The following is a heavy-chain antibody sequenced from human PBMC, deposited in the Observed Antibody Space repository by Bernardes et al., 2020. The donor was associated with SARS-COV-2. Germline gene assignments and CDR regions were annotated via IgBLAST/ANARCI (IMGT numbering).Heavy chain of an antibody. CDR2: INHSGNT. J-gene: IGHJ5*02. D-gene: IGHD6-6*01. V-gene: IGHV4-34*01. CDR3: ARGREDPTTKRRFIGGRPNKRGWFDP. Sequence: SEPLSLTCAVYGGSFSIYYWSWIRQPPGEGLEWIGEINHSGNTNYNPSLESRVAISVDTSKSQFSLRLSSVTAADTAVYYCARGREDPTTKRRFIGGRPNKRGWFDPWGQGTLVTVSS. CDR1: GGSFSIYY.